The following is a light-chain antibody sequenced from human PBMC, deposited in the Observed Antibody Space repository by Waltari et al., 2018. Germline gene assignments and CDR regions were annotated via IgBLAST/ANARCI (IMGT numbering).Light chain of an antibody. V-gene: IGLV3-19*01. CDR1: SLRSYY. J-gene: IGLJ2*01. CDR2: DKN. Sequence: TQDPAVSVAMGQTVRITCQGDSLRSYYASWYQQRPGQAPILVIYDKNSRPSGVPDRFSASSSDNTASLTITGAQAEDEAYYYCHSRDASGVGGTFGGGTKLTVL. CDR3: HSRDASGVGGT.